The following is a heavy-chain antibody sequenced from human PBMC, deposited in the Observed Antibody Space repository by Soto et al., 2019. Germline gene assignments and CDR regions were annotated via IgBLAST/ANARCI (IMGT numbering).Heavy chain of an antibody. CDR2: IHTGSGNT. J-gene: IGHJ4*02. CDR3: ARPLYGGDSPYDF. Sequence: QVQLVQSGAEVKKPGASVRISCKSSGYTFSAYPIHWVRQAPGQGLEWMGRIHTGSGNTQYSRKTQGRGTITRDKSATTAFMELSSLSSEDTAVYYCARPLYGGDSPYDFWGQGTLVTVSS. D-gene: IGHD2-21*02. V-gene: IGHV1-3*04. CDR1: GYTFSAYP.